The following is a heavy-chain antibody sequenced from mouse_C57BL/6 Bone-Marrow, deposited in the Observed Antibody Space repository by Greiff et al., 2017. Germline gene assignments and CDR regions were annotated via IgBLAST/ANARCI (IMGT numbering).Heavy chain of an antibody. J-gene: IGHJ4*01. V-gene: IGHV1-55*01. Sequence: VQLQQSGAELVKPGASVKMSCKASGYTFTSYWITWVKQRPGQGLEWIGDIYPGSGSTNYNEKFKSKATLTVDTSSSTAYMQLSNLTSEDSAVYYCERLDGYHGLSAMDDWGQGTSVTVSS. CDR3: ERLDGYHGLSAMDD. CDR1: GYTFTSYW. CDR2: IYPGSGST. D-gene: IGHD2-3*01.